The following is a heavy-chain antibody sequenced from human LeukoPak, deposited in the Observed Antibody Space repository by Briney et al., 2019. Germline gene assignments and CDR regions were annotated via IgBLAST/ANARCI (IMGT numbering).Heavy chain of an antibody. CDR1: GFTFSSYA. D-gene: IGHD3-10*01. CDR2: ISGSGGST. V-gene: IGHV3-23*01. J-gene: IGHJ6*02. CDR3: ARVPRLWFGELSAYYYYGMDV. Sequence: GALRLSCAASGFTFSSYAMSWVRQAPGKGLEWVSAISGSGGSTYYADSVKGRFTISRDNSKNTLYLQMNSLRAEDTAVYYCARVPRLWFGELSAYYYYGMDVWGQGTTVTVSS.